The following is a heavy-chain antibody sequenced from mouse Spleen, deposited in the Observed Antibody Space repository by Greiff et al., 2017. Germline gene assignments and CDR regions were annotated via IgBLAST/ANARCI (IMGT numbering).Heavy chain of an antibody. V-gene: IGHV1-42*01. CDR3: ARMDRYDGGDY. J-gene: IGHJ2*01. CDR2: INPSTGGT. D-gene: IGHD2-14*01. CDR1: GYSFTGYY. Sequence: EVQLVESGPELVKPGASVKISCKASGYSFTGYYMNWVKQSPEKSLEWIGEINPSTGGTTYNQKFKAKATLTVDKSSSTAYMQLKSLTSEDSAVYYCARMDRYDGGDYWGQGTTLTVSS.